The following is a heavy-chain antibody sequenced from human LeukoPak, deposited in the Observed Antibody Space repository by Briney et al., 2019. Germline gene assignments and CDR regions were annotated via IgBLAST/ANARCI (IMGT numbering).Heavy chain of an antibody. V-gene: IGHV3-7*03. CDR2: VNRDGSET. Sequence: GGSLRLTCAASGFALSSHWMTWVRQVPGRGPEWVANVNRDGSETYYLDSVKGRFTISKDNAKNSLYLQMNSLRAEDTALYHCARNNGMDVWGQGTTVIVSS. CDR1: GFALSSHW. J-gene: IGHJ6*02. CDR3: ARNNGMDV.